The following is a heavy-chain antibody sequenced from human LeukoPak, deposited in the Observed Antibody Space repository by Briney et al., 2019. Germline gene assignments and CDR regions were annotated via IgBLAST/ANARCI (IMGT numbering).Heavy chain of an antibody. Sequence: GGSLILSCGASGFTFRSYEMNWVRQAPGKGLEWVSYISGSGSAIDYADSVKGRFTISRDNAKNSLYLQMNSLKAEDTGVYDCARLGSSWNNFDYWGQGTLATVSS. CDR2: ISGSGSAI. CDR1: GFTFRSYE. CDR3: ARLGSSWNNFDY. J-gene: IGHJ4*02. D-gene: IGHD6-13*01. V-gene: IGHV3-48*03.